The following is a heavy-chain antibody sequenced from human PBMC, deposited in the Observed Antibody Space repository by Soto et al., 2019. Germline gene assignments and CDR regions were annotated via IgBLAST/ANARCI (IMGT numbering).Heavy chain of an antibody. CDR3: ARGMTTVTTFDD. CDR1: GGSISSGGYS. Sequence: SETLSLTCAVSGGSISSGGYSWSWIRQPPGKGLEWIGYIYHSGSTYYNPSLKSRVTISVDRSKNQISLKLSSVTAADTAVYYCARGMTTVTTFDDWGQGTLVTVSS. CDR2: IYHSGST. V-gene: IGHV4-30-2*01. J-gene: IGHJ4*02. D-gene: IGHD4-17*01.